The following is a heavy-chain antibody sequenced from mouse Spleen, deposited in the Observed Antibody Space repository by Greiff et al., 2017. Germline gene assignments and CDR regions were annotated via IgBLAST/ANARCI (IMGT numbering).Heavy chain of an antibody. CDR2: IWSDGST. D-gene: IGHD2-4*01. Sequence: VHLVESGPGLVAPSQSLSITCTISGFSLTSYGVHWVRQPPGKGLAWLVVIWSDGSTTYNSALKSRLSISKDNSKSQVFLKVNSLQADDTAMYYCARHRGLRRGDYYAMDYWGQGTSVTVSS. J-gene: IGHJ4*01. CDR1: GFSLTSYG. CDR3: ARHRGLRRGDYYAMDY. V-gene: IGHV2-6-1*01.